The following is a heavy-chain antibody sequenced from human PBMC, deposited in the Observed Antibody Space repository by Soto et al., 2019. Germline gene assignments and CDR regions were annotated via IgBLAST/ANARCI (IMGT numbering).Heavy chain of an antibody. Sequence: SETLSLTCAVSGGSISSGGYSWSWIRQPPGKGLEWIGYIYHSGSTYYNPSLKSRVTISVDRSKNQFSLKLSSVTAADTAVYYCARRVNVDTAMEPGGYFGYWGQGTLVTVSS. CDR1: GGSISSGGYS. CDR3: ARRVNVDTAMEPGGYFGY. V-gene: IGHV4-30-2*01. D-gene: IGHD5-18*01. CDR2: IYHSGST. J-gene: IGHJ4*02.